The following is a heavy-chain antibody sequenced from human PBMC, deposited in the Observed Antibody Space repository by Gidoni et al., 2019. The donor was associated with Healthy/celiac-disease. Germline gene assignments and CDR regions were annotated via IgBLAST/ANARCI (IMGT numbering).Heavy chain of an antibody. D-gene: IGHD6-19*01. J-gene: IGHJ4*02. V-gene: IGHV4-59*01. Sequence: QVQLQESGPGQVKPSETEYPTGTASGGSIRRYYRSWIRQHPGKGLEWIGYIYYSGSTNYNPSLQSRVTISVDTSKNQFSRKLSSVTAADTAVYSCARAIDSSGWTGPRVYYFDYWGQGTLVTVSS. CDR1: GGSIRRYY. CDR2: IYYSGST. CDR3: ARAIDSSGWTGPRVYYFDY.